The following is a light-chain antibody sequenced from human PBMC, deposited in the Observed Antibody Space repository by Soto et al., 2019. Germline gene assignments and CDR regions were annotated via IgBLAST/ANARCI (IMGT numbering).Light chain of an antibody. CDR1: QNIDSW. V-gene: IGKV1-5*03. J-gene: IGKJ2*03. CDR2: KAS. Sequence: DIQMTQSPSTLSASVGDRVTITCRASQNIDSWLAWYQQKSGKAPKPLIYKASSLESGVPSRFSGSGSGTEFTLTISCLQPDDFATYYCQQYKSYSEYSFGQGTKLEIK. CDR3: QQYKSYSEYS.